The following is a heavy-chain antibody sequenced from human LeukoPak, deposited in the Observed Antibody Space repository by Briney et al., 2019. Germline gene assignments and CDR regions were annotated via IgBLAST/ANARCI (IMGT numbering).Heavy chain of an antibody. Sequence: GGSLRLSCAASGFTFSNYWMHWVRQAPGKGLVWVSRINSDGINTSYADSVKGRFTISRDNAKNTLNLQMNSLRAEDTAVYYCARDLGQYYGTSDNWFDPWGQGTLVTVSS. CDR1: GFTFSNYW. J-gene: IGHJ5*02. V-gene: IGHV3-74*01. CDR2: INSDGINT. CDR3: ARDLGQYYGTSDNWFDP. D-gene: IGHD3-10*01.